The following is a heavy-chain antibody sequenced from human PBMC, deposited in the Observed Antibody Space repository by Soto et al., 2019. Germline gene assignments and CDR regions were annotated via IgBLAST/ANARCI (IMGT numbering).Heavy chain of an antibody. J-gene: IGHJ5*02. CDR2: IAVGSGNT. D-gene: IGHD3-10*01. Sequence: ASVKVSCKASGFTFTSSAVQWVRQARGQRLEWIGWIAVGSGNTNYAQKFQERVTITRDMSTRTAYMELSSLRSEDTAVYYCARDCCITMVRGVIRGNWFDPWG. CDR1: GFTFTSSA. V-gene: IGHV1-58*01. CDR3: ARDCCITMVRGVIRGNWFDP.